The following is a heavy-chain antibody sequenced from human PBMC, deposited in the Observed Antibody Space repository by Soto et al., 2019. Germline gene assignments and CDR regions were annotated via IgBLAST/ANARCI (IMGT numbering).Heavy chain of an antibody. CDR2: GHYSGRS. CDR1: GDSISSYY. D-gene: IGHD2-8*02. V-gene: IGHV4-59*01. CDR3: SRDLGSVLSD. J-gene: IGHJ4*02. Sequence: PSETLSLTCTLSGDSISSYYWTWIRQPPGKGLEWIGYGHYSGRSKYNPSLKSRVSISVDTSKNQFSLKLSSVTAADTAFYYCSRDLGSVLSDWGQGTLVTVSS.